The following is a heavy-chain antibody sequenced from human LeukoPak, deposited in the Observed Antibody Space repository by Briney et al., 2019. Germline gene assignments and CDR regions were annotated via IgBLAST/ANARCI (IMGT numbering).Heavy chain of an antibody. CDR1: GYSISSGYH. Sequence: SETLSLTCTVSGYSISSGYHWGWIRQPPGKGLEWIGSIYHSGSTYYNPSLKSRVTISVDTSKNQFSLKLSSVTAADTAVYYCARDLSRPYYYYYMDVWGKGTTVTISS. V-gene: IGHV4-38-2*02. CDR2: IYHSGST. J-gene: IGHJ6*03. CDR3: ARDLSRPYYYYYMDV.